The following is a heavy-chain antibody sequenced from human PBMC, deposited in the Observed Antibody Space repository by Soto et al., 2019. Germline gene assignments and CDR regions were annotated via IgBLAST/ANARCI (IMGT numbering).Heavy chain of an antibody. CDR3: ARSVALAQKRRYSSSLFNY. D-gene: IGHD6-19*01. J-gene: IGHJ4*02. V-gene: IGHV4-39*01. Sequence: PSETLSLTCTVSGGSISSSSYYWGWIRQPPGKGLEWIGSIYYSGSTYYNPSLKSRVTISVDTSKNQFSLKLSSVTAADTAVYYCARSVALAQKRRYSSSLFNYWGQGTLVTVSS. CDR1: GGSISSSSYY. CDR2: IYYSGST.